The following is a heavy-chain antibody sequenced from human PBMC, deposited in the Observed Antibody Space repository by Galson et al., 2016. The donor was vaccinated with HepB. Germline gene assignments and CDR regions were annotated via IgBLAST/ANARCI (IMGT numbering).Heavy chain of an antibody. CDR3: ARRPSSFDSGGYYSLVYFDY. Sequence: SETLSLTCTVSGASVSSGSNYWSWIRQPPGKGLEWIGYVFYRGSTNYNPSLKSRVAISLDTSKSQISLKLNSVTAADTAVYYCARRPSSFDSGGYYSLVYFDYWGPGTSVTVSS. V-gene: IGHV4-61*01. CDR1: GASVSSGSNY. J-gene: IGHJ4*02. D-gene: IGHD3-22*01. CDR2: VFYRGST.